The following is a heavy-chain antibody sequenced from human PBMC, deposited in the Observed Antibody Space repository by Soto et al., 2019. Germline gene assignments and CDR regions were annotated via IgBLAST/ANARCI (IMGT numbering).Heavy chain of an antibody. V-gene: IGHV1-69*01. CDR2: IIPLFGPA. J-gene: IGHJ4*02. Sequence: QVQLVQSGSEVKKPGSSVRVSCKASGGSVSNSAISWLRQAPGQGLEWMGGIIPLFGPAIYARKFQGRFTLSADESTGTAYMELYNVRSDDTAVYYCGRGSSLTTVEYWGQGTLVTVSS. D-gene: IGHD6-6*01. CDR1: GGSVSNSA. CDR3: GRGSSLTTVEY.